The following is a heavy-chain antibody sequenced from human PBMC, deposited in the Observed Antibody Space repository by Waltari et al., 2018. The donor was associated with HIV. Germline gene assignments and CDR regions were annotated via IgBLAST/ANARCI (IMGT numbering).Heavy chain of an antibody. CDR2: ISSSNKNV. J-gene: IGHJ2*01. CDR1: GFTFSSYN. CDR3: ARRQAPYWYFDL. Sequence: QLVESGGGLVKAGGALRLSCAASGFTFSSYNMNWVRQVPGKGLEWVSSISSSNKNVFYGDSVKVRFTISRDNAKKSLFLQMNSLRGEDTAIYYCARRQAPYWYFDLWGRGTLVTVSS. V-gene: IGHV3-21*02.